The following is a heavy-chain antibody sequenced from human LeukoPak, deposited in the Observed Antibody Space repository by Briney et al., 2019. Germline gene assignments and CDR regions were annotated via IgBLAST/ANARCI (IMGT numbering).Heavy chain of an antibody. V-gene: IGHV3-23*01. Sequence: SGGSLRLSCAASGFTFSSYAMSWVRQAPGKGLEWVSAISGSGGSTYYADSVKGRFTISRDNSKNTLYLQMNSLRAEDTAVYYCAKDQVVVPTNWFDPWGQGTLVTVSS. D-gene: IGHD2-2*01. CDR2: ISGSGGST. CDR3: AKDQVVVPTNWFDP. CDR1: GFTFSSYA. J-gene: IGHJ5*02.